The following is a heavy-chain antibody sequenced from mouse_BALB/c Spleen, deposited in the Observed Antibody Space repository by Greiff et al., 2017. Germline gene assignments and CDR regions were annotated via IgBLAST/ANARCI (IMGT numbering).Heavy chain of an antibody. J-gene: IGHJ3*01. V-gene: IGHV5-6*01. CDR1: GFTFSSYG. D-gene: IGHD3-1*01. CDR2: ISSGGSYT. CDR3: ARQLGLRENWFAY. Sequence: EVQLVESGGDLVKPGGSLKLSCAASGFTFSSYGMSWVRQTPDKRLEWVATISSGGSYTYYPDSVKGRFTISRDNAKNTLYLQMSSLKSEDTAMYYCARQLGLRENWFAYWGQGTLVTVSA.